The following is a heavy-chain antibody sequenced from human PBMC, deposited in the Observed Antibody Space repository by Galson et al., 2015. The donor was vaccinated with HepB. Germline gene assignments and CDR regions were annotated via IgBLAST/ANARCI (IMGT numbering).Heavy chain of an antibody. Sequence: ETLSLTCTVSGGSISSRSYYWAWIRQPPGKGLEWIGSIHYSGRTYYNPSLKSRVTIYIDTTKNQFSLKLSSMTAADTAVYYCARVGVPAAIGDWFDPWGQGTLVTVSS. CDR2: IHYSGRT. V-gene: IGHV4-39*01. CDR1: GGSISSRSYY. J-gene: IGHJ5*02. D-gene: IGHD2-2*01. CDR3: ARVGVPAAIGDWFDP.